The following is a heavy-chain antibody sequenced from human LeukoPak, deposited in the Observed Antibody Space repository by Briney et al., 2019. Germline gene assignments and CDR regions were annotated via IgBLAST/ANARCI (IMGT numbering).Heavy chain of an antibody. Sequence: ASVKVSCKASGYTFADYYIHWVRQAPGQGLEWMGWIYPKSGGTNSAQKFQGRVTMTRDTSISTAYMELSRLKFDDTAVYYCARVSTSGYRDWLDPWGQGTLVTVSS. CDR1: GYTFADYY. CDR2: IYPKSGGT. V-gene: IGHV1-2*02. J-gene: IGHJ5*02. CDR3: ARVSTSGYRDWLDP. D-gene: IGHD3-9*01.